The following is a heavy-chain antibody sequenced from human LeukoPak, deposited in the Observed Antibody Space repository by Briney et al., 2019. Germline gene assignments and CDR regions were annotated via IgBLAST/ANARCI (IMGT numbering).Heavy chain of an antibody. D-gene: IGHD6-13*01. J-gene: IGHJ4*02. CDR1: GDSVPSNSAS. Sequence: SQTLSLTCAISGDSVPSNSASWHWIRQSPSRGLEWLGRTYYRSKWYNDYAVSVRSRLTINSDTSKNQFSLQLNSVTPEDTAVYHCTRAAGAFDFWGQGTLVSVSS. CDR3: TRAAGAFDF. V-gene: IGHV6-1*01. CDR2: TYYRSKWYN.